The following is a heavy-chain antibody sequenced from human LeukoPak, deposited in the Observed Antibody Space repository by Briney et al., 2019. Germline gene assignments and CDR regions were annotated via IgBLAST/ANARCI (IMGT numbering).Heavy chain of an antibody. Sequence: PSETPSLTCSVSGGSIGTTTYSWAWIRQPPGKGLEWIGNVYYGGSTNFSPSLRSRVTMSVDSSTKQFSLWLNSVTAADTAVYYCARDGSNYYDSSGFDYWGQGTLVTVSS. CDR3: ARDGSNYYDSSGFDY. CDR2: VYYGGST. J-gene: IGHJ4*02. CDR1: GGSIGTTTYS. V-gene: IGHV4-39*02. D-gene: IGHD3-22*01.